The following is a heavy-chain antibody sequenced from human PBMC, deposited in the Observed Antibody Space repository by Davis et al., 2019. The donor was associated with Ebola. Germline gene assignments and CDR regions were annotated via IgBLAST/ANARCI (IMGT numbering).Heavy chain of an antibody. J-gene: IGHJ4*02. CDR1: GGSMYTNSYY. D-gene: IGHD2-21*02. V-gene: IGHV4-39*01. CDR3: ARPGYCGGDCYID. Sequence: MPSETLSLTCTVSGGSMYTNSYYWGCFRQPPGKGLAWIGRIYYSGSTNSNPSLQSRVTISIDSSKNQFSLKLNSVTAADTAVYYCARPGYCGGDCYIDWGQGTLVTVSS. CDR2: IYYSGST.